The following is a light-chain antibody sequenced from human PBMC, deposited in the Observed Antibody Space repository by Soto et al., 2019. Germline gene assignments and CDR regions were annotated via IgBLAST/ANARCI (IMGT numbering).Light chain of an antibody. V-gene: IGKV2-28*01. J-gene: IGKJ1*01. CDR1: QSFLHPNGNTY. Sequence: EIVMTQSPPSLSVTPGESASISCRSSQSFLHPNGNTYLDWYVQKPGQSPQLLIYLGFYRACGVSDRLSGSGSGTEFTLKISRVGAEDVGIYYCMQAQQTPTFGQGTKVEIQ. CDR2: LGF. CDR3: MQAQQTPT.